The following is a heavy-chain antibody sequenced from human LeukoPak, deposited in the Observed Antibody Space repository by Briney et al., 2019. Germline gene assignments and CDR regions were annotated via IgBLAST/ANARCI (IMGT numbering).Heavy chain of an antibody. V-gene: IGHV4-30-4*08. CDR2: IYSSGST. J-gene: IGHJ3*02. D-gene: IGHD7-27*01. CDR3: ARAPGAFDI. CDR1: GVSFTFSDYY. Sequence: SETLSLTCTVSGVSFTFSDYYWTWIRQPPGKGLEWIGYIYSSGSTYYNPSLKSRVTISLDTSKKQFSLKLKSVTAADTAVYFCARAPGAFDIWGQGTMVTVPS.